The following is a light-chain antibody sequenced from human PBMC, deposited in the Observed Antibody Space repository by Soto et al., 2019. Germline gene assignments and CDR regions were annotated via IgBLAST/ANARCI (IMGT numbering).Light chain of an antibody. Sequence: DIQMTQSPSSLSASVGDRVSVTCRASQSISTFLNWYQQRPGEAPKLLIYAASSLQSGVPSMFSGSGSGADFTHTIGSRQPEKFASYYWQQRYTTPRTFGQGTKV. CDR3: QQRYTTPRT. J-gene: IGKJ1*01. CDR2: AAS. V-gene: IGKV1-39*01. CDR1: QSISTF.